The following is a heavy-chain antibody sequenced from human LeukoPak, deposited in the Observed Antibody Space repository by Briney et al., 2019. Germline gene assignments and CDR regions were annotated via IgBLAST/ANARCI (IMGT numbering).Heavy chain of an antibody. CDR3: TSGGEAHADFDY. J-gene: IGHJ4*02. CDR2: IYYSGST. CDR1: GGSISSYY. V-gene: IGHV4-59*08. D-gene: IGHD3-10*01. Sequence: SETLSLTCTVSGGSISSYYWSWIRQPPGKGLEWIGYIYYSGSTNYNPSLKGRVTISVDTSKNQFSLKLSSVTAADTAVYYCTSGGEAHADFDYWGQGTLVTVSS.